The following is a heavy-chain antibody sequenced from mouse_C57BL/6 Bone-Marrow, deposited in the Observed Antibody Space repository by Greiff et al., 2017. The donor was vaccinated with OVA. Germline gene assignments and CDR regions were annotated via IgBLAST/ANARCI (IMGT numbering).Heavy chain of an antibody. Sequence: QVQLQQSGPGLVQPSQSLSITCTVSGFSLTSYGVHWVRQSPGKGLEWLGVIWSGGITDYNAAFISRLSISKDNSKSQVFFKMNSLQADDTAIYYCARLLRYYFDYWGQGTTLTVSS. CDR1: GFSLTSYG. V-gene: IGHV2-2*01. J-gene: IGHJ2*01. D-gene: IGHD1-1*01. CDR2: IWSGGIT. CDR3: ARLLRYYFDY.